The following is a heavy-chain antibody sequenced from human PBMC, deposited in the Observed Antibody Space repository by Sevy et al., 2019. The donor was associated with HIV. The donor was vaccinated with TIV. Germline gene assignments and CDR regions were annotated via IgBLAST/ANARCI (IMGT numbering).Heavy chain of an antibody. CDR2: SSWNSGSI. J-gene: IGHJ5*01. CDR3: AKGIGYSNGWYSWFDS. Sequence: GGSLRLSCVASGFTFDDYAMHWVRQAPGKGPEWVSGSSWNSGSIGYAESVKGRFTISRDNAKNSLYLQMNSLIVEDTALYYCAKGIGYSNGWYSWFDSWGQGTLVTVSS. V-gene: IGHV3-9*01. D-gene: IGHD6-19*01. CDR1: GFTFDDYA.